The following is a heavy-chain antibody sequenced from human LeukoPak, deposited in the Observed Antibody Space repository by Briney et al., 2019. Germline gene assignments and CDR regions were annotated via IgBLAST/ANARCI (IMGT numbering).Heavy chain of an antibody. Sequence: RSSETLSLTCAVYGGSFSGYYWSWIRQPPGKGLEWIGEINHSGSTNYNPSLKSRVTISVDTSKNQFSLKLSSVTAADTAVYYCARGRRWGYGSGSSFDYWGQGTLVTVSS. CDR1: GGSFSGYY. D-gene: IGHD3-10*01. J-gene: IGHJ4*02. V-gene: IGHV4-34*01. CDR2: INHSGST. CDR3: ARGRRWGYGSGSSFDY.